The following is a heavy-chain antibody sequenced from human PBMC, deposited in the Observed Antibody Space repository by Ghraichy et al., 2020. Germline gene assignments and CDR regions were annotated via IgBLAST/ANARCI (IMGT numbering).Heavy chain of an antibody. D-gene: IGHD2-2*01. J-gene: IGHJ5*02. CDR2: IYYSGST. CDR1: GGSISSSSYY. V-gene: IGHV4-39*01. CDR3: ARHELGYCSSTSCLGTLDP. Sequence: ESLNIPCTVSGGSISSSSYYWGWIRQPPGKGLEWIGSIYYSGSTYYNPSLKSRVTISVDTSKNQFSLKLSSVTAADTAVYYCARHELGYCSSTSCLGTLDPWGQGTLVTVSS.